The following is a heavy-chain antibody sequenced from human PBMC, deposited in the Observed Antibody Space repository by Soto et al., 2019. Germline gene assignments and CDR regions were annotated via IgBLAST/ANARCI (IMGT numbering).Heavy chain of an antibody. Sequence: EVQLVESGGGLVQPGGSLRLSCAASGFTFSSYSMNWVRQAPGKGLEWVSYISSSSSTIYYADSVKRRFTISRDNAKNSLYLQMNSLRAEDTAVYYCARDFRQIAARPFDWFDPWGQGTLVTVSS. CDR1: GFTFSSYS. CDR3: ARDFRQIAARPFDWFDP. D-gene: IGHD6-6*01. CDR2: ISSSSSTI. V-gene: IGHV3-48*01. J-gene: IGHJ5*02.